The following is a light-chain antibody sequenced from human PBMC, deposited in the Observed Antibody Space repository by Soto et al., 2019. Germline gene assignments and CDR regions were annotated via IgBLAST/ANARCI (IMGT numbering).Light chain of an antibody. J-gene: IGKJ3*01. CDR3: QQYDNLLFT. CDR1: QSVSSSY. Sequence: EIVLTQSPGTLSLSPGERATLSCRASQSVSSSYLAWYQQKAGQAPRLLIHGVSTRATGVPDRFSGSGSGTDFTLTISRLEPEDFATYYCQQYDNLLFTFGPGTKVDIK. V-gene: IGKV3-20*01. CDR2: GVS.